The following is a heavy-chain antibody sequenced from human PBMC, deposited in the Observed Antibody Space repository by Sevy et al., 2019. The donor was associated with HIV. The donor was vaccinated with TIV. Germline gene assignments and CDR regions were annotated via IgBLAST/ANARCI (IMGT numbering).Heavy chain of an antibody. Sequence: ASVKVSCKVSGYTLTKLSMHWVRQAPGKGLEWMGSFDPEDGETIYQQKLKGRVTMTEDTSTDTAYMELSSLRSEDTAVYYCATTKDYYEDSGSPFDYWGQRTLVTASS. CDR1: GYTLTKLS. CDR2: FDPEDGET. J-gene: IGHJ4*02. D-gene: IGHD3-22*01. CDR3: ATTKDYYEDSGSPFDY. V-gene: IGHV1-24*01.